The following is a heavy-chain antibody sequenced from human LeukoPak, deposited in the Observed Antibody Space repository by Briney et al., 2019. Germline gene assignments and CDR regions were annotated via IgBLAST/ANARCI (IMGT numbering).Heavy chain of an antibody. Sequence: ASVKVSFKASGGTFSSYAISWVRQAPGQGLEWMGRIIPILGIASYAQKFQGRVTITADKSTSTAYMELSSLRSEDTAVYYCASEALSLAVAGRIDYWGQGTLVTVSS. CDR1: GGTFSSYA. J-gene: IGHJ4*02. V-gene: IGHV1-69*04. CDR3: ASEALSLAVAGRIDY. D-gene: IGHD6-19*01. CDR2: IIPILGIA.